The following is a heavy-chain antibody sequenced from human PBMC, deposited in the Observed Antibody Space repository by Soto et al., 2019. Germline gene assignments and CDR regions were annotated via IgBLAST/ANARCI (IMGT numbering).Heavy chain of an antibody. Sequence: SETLSLTCTVSSGSVSSGFYYWTWIRQLPGKGLEWIGYIHNSGTTYYRPSLKSRVDMSVDTSKNQFSLKLSSVTAADTAVYYCARYDFGIFDQWGQGTLVTVSS. V-gene: IGHV4-31*03. CDR2: IHNSGTT. CDR1: SGSVSSGFYY. CDR3: ARYDFGIFDQ. D-gene: IGHD4-17*01. J-gene: IGHJ4*02.